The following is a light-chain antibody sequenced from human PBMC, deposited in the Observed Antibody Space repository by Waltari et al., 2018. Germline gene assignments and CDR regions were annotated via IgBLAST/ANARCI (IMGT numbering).Light chain of an antibody. Sequence: DIQMTQSPSTLSASVGDRVTITCRASQNISPCLALHQHKPGKVPWLLIYKTSSLESGVPSRFSGSGSGTEFTLTISSLQPDDFATYYCQHYKTSFRTFGQGTRVEIK. CDR1: QNISPC. V-gene: IGKV1-5*03. J-gene: IGKJ1*01. CDR2: KTS. CDR3: QHYKTSFRT.